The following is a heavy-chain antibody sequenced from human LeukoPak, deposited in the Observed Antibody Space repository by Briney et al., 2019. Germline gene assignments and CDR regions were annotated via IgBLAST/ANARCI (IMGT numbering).Heavy chain of an antibody. J-gene: IGHJ4*02. Sequence: GGSLRLSCAASGFTSSSYAMSWVRQAPGKGLEWVSALSGSGGSTYYVDSVKGRFTISRDNSKNTLYLQMNSLRAEDTAVYYCAKDRYYYDSSGYYYFDYWGQGTLVTVSS. CDR1: GFTSSSYA. CDR2: LSGSGGST. V-gene: IGHV3-23*01. CDR3: AKDRYYYDSSGYYYFDY. D-gene: IGHD3-22*01.